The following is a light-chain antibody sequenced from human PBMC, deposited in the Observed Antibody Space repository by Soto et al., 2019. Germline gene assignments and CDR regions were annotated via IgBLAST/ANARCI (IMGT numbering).Light chain of an antibody. V-gene: IGLV2-23*01. CDR2: EGS. CDR3: CSYAGSSTFYV. J-gene: IGLJ1*01. Sequence: QPVLTQPASVSGSPGQSITISCTGTSSDVGSYNLVSWYQHHPGKAPKLIIYEGSKRPSGVSNRFSGSKSGNTASLTISGLQAEDEADYYCCSYAGSSTFYVFGTGTKVTVL. CDR1: SSDVGSYNL.